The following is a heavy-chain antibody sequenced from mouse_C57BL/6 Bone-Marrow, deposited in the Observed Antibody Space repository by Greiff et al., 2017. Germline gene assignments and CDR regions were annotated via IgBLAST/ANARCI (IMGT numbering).Heavy chain of an antibody. Sequence: EVNVVESGEGLVKPGGSLKLSCAASGFTFSSYAMSWVRQTPEKRLEWVAYISSGGDYIYYADTVKGRFTISRDNARNTLYLQMSSLKSEATAMYYCTRETAGGYFDVWGTGTTVTVSA. D-gene: IGHD3-2*01. CDR2: ISSGGDYI. CDR3: TRETAGGYFDV. CDR1: GFTFSSYA. J-gene: IGHJ1*03. V-gene: IGHV5-9-1*02.